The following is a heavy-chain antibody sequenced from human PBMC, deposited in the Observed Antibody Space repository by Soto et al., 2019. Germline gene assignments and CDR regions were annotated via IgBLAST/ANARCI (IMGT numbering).Heavy chain of an antibody. J-gene: IGHJ3*02. CDR2: ISYDGSNK. V-gene: IGHV3-30*03. Sequence: QVQLVESGGGVVQPGRSLTLSCAASGFTFSSYGMHWVRQAPGKGLERVAGISYDGSNKYYADSVKGRFTISRDNSKNTLYLQMNSLRAEDTAVYYCAANYGSGSYGVFDIWGQGTMVTVSS. CDR1: GFTFSSYG. D-gene: IGHD3-10*01. CDR3: AANYGSGSYGVFDI.